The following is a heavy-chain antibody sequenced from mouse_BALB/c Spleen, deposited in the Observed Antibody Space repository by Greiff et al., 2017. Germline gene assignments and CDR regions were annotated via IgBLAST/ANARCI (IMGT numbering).Heavy chain of an antibody. J-gene: IGHJ3*01. CDR3: ARGGSSGWFAY. D-gene: IGHD1-1*01. CDR2: ISSGGST. Sequence: EVQLVESGGGLVKPGGSLKLSCAASGFTFSSYAMSWVRQTPEKRLEWVASISSGGSTYYPDSVKGRFTISRDNARNILYLQMSSLRSEDTAMYYCARGGSSGWFAYWGQGTLVTVSA. CDR1: GFTFSSYA. V-gene: IGHV5-6-5*01.